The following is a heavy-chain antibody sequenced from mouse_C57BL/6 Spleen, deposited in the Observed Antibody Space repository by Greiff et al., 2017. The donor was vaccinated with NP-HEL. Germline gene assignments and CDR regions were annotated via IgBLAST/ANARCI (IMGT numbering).Heavy chain of an antibody. V-gene: IGHV8-12*01. CDR2: IYWDDDK. J-gene: IGHJ2*01. CDR3: ARDYGNYLYFDY. CDR1: GFSLSTSGMG. Sequence: QVQLQQSGPGILQSSQTLSLTCSFSGFSLSTSGMGVSWIRQPSGKGLEWLAHIYWDDDKRYNPSLKSRLTISKDTSRNQVFLKITSVDTADTATYYCARDYGNYLYFDYWGQGTTLTVSS. D-gene: IGHD2-1*01.